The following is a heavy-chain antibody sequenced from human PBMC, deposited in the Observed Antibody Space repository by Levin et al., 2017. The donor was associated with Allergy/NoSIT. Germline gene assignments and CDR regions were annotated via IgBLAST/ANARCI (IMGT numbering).Heavy chain of an antibody. CDR1: GFXFNTSA. Sequence: HAGGSLRLSCAASGFXFNTSAMXXVXXXXXKGLEWVSGISHDGGSTYYADSVEGRFTISRDNSKETLYLEMNSLRVEDSALYYCAKDVRKRLPGAWFDPWGQGTLVTVSS. V-gene: IGHV3-23*01. J-gene: IGHJ5*02. CDR2: ISHDGGST. D-gene: IGHD1-1*01. CDR3: AKDVRKRLPGAWFDP.